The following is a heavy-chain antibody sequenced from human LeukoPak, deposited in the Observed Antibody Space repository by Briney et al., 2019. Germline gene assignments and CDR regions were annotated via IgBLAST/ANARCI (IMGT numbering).Heavy chain of an antibody. J-gene: IGHJ3*02. CDR1: GYTSTSYA. CDR2: INTNTGNP. D-gene: IGHD6-19*01. V-gene: IGHV7-4-1*02. Sequence: ASAKVSCKASGYTSTSYAMNWVRQAPGQGLEWMGWINTNTGNPTYAQGFTGRFVFSLDTSVSTAYLQISSLKAEDTAVYYCARPSSGWTGDAFDIWGQGTMVTVSS. CDR3: ARPSSGWTGDAFDI.